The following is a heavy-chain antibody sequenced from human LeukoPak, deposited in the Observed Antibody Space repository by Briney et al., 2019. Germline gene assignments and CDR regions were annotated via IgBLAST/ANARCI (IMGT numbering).Heavy chain of an antibody. CDR1: GYTFTSYG. CDR2: ISAYNGNT. V-gene: IGHV1-18*01. D-gene: IGHD5-18*01. Sequence: ASVKVSCKASGYTFTSYGISWVRQAPGQGLERMGWISAYNGNTNYAQKLQGRVTMTTDTSTSTAYMELRSLRSDDTAVYYCARAPGAWIRENWFDPWGQGTLVTVSS. J-gene: IGHJ5*02. CDR3: ARAPGAWIRENWFDP.